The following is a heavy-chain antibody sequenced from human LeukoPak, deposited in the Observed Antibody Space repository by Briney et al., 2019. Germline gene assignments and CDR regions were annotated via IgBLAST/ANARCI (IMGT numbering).Heavy chain of an antibody. D-gene: IGHD6-13*01. Sequence: GGSLRLSCAASGFTFSSYSMNWVRQAPGKGLEWVSSISSSSSYIYYADSVKGRFTISRDNAKNSLYLQMNSLRAEDTAVYYCARGSSSWRRTYYYYGMDVWGQGTTVTVSS. V-gene: IGHV3-21*01. CDR2: ISSSSSYI. CDR1: GFTFSSYS. J-gene: IGHJ6*02. CDR3: ARGSSSWRRTYYYYGMDV.